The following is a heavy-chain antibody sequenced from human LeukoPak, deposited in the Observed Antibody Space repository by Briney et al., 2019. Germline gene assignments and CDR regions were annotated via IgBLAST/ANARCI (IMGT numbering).Heavy chain of an antibody. J-gene: IGHJ3*02. CDR2: INPNSGGT. D-gene: IGHD1-1*01. CDR3: ARDYLTTGTTAFYI. Sequence: AAVKFSCKASGYTFTGYFLHWVRQPPGQGLEWMGWINPNSGGTNYAQKLQGRVTVTTDTSTNTAYLELRSLRSDDTAVYYCARDYLTTGTTAFYIWGQGTVVTVSS. V-gene: IGHV1-2*02. CDR1: GYTFTGYF.